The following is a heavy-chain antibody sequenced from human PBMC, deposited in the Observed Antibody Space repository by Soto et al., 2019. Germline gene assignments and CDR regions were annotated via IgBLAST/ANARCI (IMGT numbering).Heavy chain of an antibody. CDR3: ARDVLATSNNHYYHSLGWFYP. CDR1: GFTFSSYS. CDR2: ISSSSSYI. V-gene: IGHV3-21*01. Sequence: EVQLVESGGGLVKPGGSLRLSCAASGFTFSSYSMNWVRQAPGKGLEWVSSISSSSSYIYYADSVKGRFTISRDNAKNYLYLQMNSLRSEDTAVYYCARDVLATSNNHYYHSLGWFYPWGQGTLVTVSS. J-gene: IGHJ5*02. D-gene: IGHD3-22*01.